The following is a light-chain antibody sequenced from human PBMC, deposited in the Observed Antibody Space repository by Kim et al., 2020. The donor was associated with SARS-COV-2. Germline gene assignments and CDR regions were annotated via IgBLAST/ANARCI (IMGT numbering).Light chain of an antibody. CDR3: QTWGTGIVV. CDR2: VNSDGSH. Sequence: ASVKLTCTLSRGNSSYAIAWHQQQPEKGPRYLMKVNSDGSHSKGDGIPDRFSGSSSGAERFLTISSLQSEDEADYYCQTWGTGIVVFGGGTQLTVL. CDR1: RGNSSYA. V-gene: IGLV4-69*01. J-gene: IGLJ2*01.